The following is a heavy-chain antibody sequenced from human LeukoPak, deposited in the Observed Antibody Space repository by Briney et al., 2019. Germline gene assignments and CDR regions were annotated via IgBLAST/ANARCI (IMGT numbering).Heavy chain of an antibody. CDR2: INPNSGGT. Sequence: ASVKLSCKASGYTFTGYYMHWVRQAPGQGLEWMGWINPNSGGTNYAQKFQGRITMTRDTSISTAYMELSRLRSDDTAVYYCARDSLYCSSTSCYHPAYYYYYGMDVWGQGTTVTVSS. D-gene: IGHD2-2*01. J-gene: IGHJ6*02. CDR3: ARDSLYCSSTSCYHPAYYYYYGMDV. CDR1: GYTFTGYY. V-gene: IGHV1-2*02.